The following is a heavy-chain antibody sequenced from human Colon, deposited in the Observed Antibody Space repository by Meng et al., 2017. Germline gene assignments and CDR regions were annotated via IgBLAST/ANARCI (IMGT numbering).Heavy chain of an antibody. Sequence: EPLQESVPGLSQPSQPLSFTSTVCGGSSSSGDYYWSWIGRPPGKGLEWIGYIYYSGSTYSNASLKSRVTISIDRSKNQFSLKLSSVTAADTAVYCCARDRKHYGERGWFDPWGQGTLVTVSS. CDR3: ARDRKHYGERGWFDP. D-gene: IGHD4-17*01. J-gene: IGHJ5*02. V-gene: IGHV4-30-4*01. CDR2: IYYSGST. CDR1: GGSSSSGDYY.